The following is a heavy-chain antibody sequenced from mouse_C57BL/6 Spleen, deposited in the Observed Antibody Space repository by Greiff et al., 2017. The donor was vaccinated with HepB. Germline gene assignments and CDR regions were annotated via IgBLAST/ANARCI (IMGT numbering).Heavy chain of an antibody. D-gene: IGHD1-1*01. CDR3: ALYYGSSYGYAMDY. CDR2: INPNNGGT. V-gene: IGHV1-18*01. J-gene: IGHJ4*01. CDR1: GYTFTDYN. Sequence: EVHLVESGPELVKPGASVKIPCKASGYTFTDYNMDWVKQSHGKSLEWIGDINPNNGGTIYNQKFKGKATLTVDKSSSTAYMELRSLTSEDTAVYYCALYYGSSYGYAMDYWGQGTSVTVSS.